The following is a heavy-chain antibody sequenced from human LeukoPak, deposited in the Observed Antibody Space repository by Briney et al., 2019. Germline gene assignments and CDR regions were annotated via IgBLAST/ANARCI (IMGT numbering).Heavy chain of an antibody. CDR3: AKPGGGAWYYLDD. CDR2: ISGGEGNT. V-gene: IGHV3-23*01. Sequence: PGASLRLSCAASGFTFSSYAMSWVRQAPGKGLECVAGISGGEGNTYYTDSVKGRFTISRDNSKSTLFLQMNGLRAEDTAVYYCAKPGGGAWYYLDDWGQGTLVTVSS. CDR1: GFTFSSYA. J-gene: IGHJ4*02. D-gene: IGHD6-19*01.